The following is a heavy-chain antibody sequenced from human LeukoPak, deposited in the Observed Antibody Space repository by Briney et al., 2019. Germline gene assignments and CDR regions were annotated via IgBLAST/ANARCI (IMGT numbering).Heavy chain of an antibody. V-gene: IGHV1-69*05. CDR3: ARGPELARFDY. CDR2: IIPIFGTA. D-gene: IGHD6-13*01. CDR1: GGTFSNCA. J-gene: IGHJ4*02. Sequence: SVKVSCKASGGTFSNCAISWVRQAPGQGLEWMGGIIPIFGTANYAQKFQGRVTITTDESTSTAYMELSRLRSEDTAVYYCARGPELARFDYWGQGTLVTVSS.